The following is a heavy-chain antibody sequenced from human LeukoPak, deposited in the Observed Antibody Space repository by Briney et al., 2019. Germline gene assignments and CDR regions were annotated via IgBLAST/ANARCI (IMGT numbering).Heavy chain of an antibody. Sequence: SETLSLTCAVYGGSFSGYYWSWIRQPPGKGLEWIGEINHSGSTNYNPSLKSRVTISVDTSKNQFSLKLSSVTAADTAVYYCARDWYYYDSGGYSYYFDYWGQGTLVTVSS. J-gene: IGHJ4*02. V-gene: IGHV4-34*01. CDR2: INHSGST. CDR3: ARDWYYYDSGGYSYYFDY. CDR1: GGSFSGYY. D-gene: IGHD3-22*01.